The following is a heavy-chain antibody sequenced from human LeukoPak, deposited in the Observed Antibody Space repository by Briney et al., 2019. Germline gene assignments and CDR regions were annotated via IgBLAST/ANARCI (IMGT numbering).Heavy chain of an antibody. V-gene: IGHV4-59*01. CDR3: ARGSITMVRGVIITVAFDI. CDR2: IYYSGST. D-gene: IGHD3-10*01. CDR1: GGSISSYY. Sequence: PSETLSFTCTVSGGSISSYYWGWIRQPPGKGLEWIGYIYYSGSTNYNPSLKSRVTISVDTSKNQFSLKLSSVTAADTAVYYCARGSITMVRGVIITVAFDIWGQGTMVTVSS. J-gene: IGHJ3*02.